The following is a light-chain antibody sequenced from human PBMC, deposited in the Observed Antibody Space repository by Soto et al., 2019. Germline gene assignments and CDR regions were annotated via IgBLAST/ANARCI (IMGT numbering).Light chain of an antibody. CDR1: SSNIGNDY. Sequence: QSVLTQPPSVSVAPGQKVTISCSGSSSNIGNDYVYWYQQLPGTAPTLLIYDNNKRPSGIPDRFSGSKSGTSATLGITGLQTGDEADYYCGTWDSSLSGVVFGGGTKLTVL. CDR3: GTWDSSLSGVV. V-gene: IGLV1-51*01. J-gene: IGLJ2*01. CDR2: DNN.